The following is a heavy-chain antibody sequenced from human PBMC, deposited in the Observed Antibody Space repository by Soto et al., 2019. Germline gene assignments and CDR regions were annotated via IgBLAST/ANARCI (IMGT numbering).Heavy chain of an antibody. D-gene: IGHD5-18*01. Sequence: QVQLVQSGAEVKKPGASVKVSCKASGYTFTSYAMHWVRQAPGQRLEWMGWINAGNGNTKYSQKFQGRVTITRDTSASRAYMELRSLRSEDTAVYYCARDPGYSYDYTWGPGTLVTVSS. J-gene: IGHJ5*02. CDR1: GYTFTSYA. CDR2: INAGNGNT. V-gene: IGHV1-3*01. CDR3: ARDPGYSYDYT.